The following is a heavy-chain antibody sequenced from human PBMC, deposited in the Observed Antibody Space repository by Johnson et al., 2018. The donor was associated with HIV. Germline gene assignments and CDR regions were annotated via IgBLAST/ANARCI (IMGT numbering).Heavy chain of an antibody. V-gene: IGHV3-66*02. J-gene: IGHJ3*02. D-gene: IGHD3-22*01. CDR2: IFSVGNT. CDR1: GITVSSTY. CDR3: AKGQSSGYPKDAFDI. Sequence: VQLVESGGGLVQPGGSLRLSCAASGITVSSTYMSWVRQAPGQGLEWVSVIFSVGNTYYADSVKGRFTISRDNSKNTLYLQMNSLRTEDTAMYYCAKGQSSGYPKDAFDIWGRGTIVIVSS.